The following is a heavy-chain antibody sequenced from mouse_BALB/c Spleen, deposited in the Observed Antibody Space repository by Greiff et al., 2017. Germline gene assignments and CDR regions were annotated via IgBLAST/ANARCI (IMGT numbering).Heavy chain of an antibody. CDR3: AREGVTTASRQVFDY. Sequence: VQLQESGPELVRPGVSVKISCKGSGYTFTDYAMHWVKQSHAKSLEWIGVISTYSGNTNYNQKFKGKATMTVDKSSSTAYMELARLTSEDSAIYYGAREGVTTASRQVFDYWGQGTTLTVSS. CDR1: GYTFTDYA. D-gene: IGHD1-2*01. J-gene: IGHJ2*01. V-gene: IGHV1-67*01. CDR2: ISTYSGNT.